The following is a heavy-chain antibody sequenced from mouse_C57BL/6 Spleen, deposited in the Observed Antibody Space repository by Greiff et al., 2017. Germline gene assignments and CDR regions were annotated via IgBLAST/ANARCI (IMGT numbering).Heavy chain of an antibody. CDR3: ARDSDYYGRGGYFDV. V-gene: IGHV1-69*01. J-gene: IGHJ1*03. D-gene: IGHD1-1*01. CDR2: IDPYDSYT. CDR1: GYTFTSYW. Sequence: VQLQQPGAELVMPGASVKLSCKASGYTFTSYWMRWVKQRPGQGLEWIGEIDPYDSYTNYNQKFKGKSTLTVDKSSSPAYMQLSSLISEDSAVYYCARDSDYYGRGGYFDVGGTGTTVTVAS.